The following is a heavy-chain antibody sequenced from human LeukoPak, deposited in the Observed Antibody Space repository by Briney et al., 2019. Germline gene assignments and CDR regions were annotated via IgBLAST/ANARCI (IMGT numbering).Heavy chain of an antibody. CDR1: GASINSGSNY. CDR3: ARQEWELLFFDY. Sequence: PSETLSLTCRVSGASINSGSNYWGWIRQPPGTTLEWIGSIYSSGSTYYNPSLKSRVTISVDTSKNQFSLKLSSVTAADTAVYYCARQEWELLFFDYWGQGTLVTVSS. V-gene: IGHV4-39*01. J-gene: IGHJ4*02. CDR2: IYSSGST. D-gene: IGHD1-26*01.